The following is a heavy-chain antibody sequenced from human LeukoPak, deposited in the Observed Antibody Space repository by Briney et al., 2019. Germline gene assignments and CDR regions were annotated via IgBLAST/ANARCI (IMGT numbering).Heavy chain of an antibody. CDR3: ARDLYSGSYFYYFDY. CDR2: INPNSGGT. CDR1: GYTFTVYY. Sequence: ASVKVSCKASGYTFTVYYMHWVRQAPGQGREWMGRINPNSGGTNYAQKFQGRVTMTRDTSISKAYMELSRLRSDDTAVYYCARDLYSGSYFYYFDYWGQGTLVTVSS. J-gene: IGHJ4*02. V-gene: IGHV1-2*06. D-gene: IGHD1-26*01.